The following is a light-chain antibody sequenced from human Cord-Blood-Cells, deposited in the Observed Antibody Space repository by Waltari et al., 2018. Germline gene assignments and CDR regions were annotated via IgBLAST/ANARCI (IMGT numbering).Light chain of an antibody. V-gene: IGKV3-11*01. CDR2: GAS. Sequence: EIVLTQSPATLSSSPGERATLSCRASQSVSSYLAWYQQKPGQAPRLLIYGASNRATGIPARFSGSGSGTDFTLTISSLEPEDFAVYYCQQRSNWPLTFGQGTKVEIK. CDR3: QQRSNWPLT. CDR1: QSVSSY. J-gene: IGKJ1*01.